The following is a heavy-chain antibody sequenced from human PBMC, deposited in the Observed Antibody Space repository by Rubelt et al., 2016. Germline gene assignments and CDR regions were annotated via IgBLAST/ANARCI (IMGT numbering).Heavy chain of an antibody. CDR2: IYYSVGS. CDR1: GGSISSYY. Sequence: GPGLVKPSETLSLTCTVSGGSISSYYWSWIRQPPGKGLEWIGNIYYSVGSNNKHSLKSRVTIAVDTSKNQFSLNLRSVTAADTAVYYCARSGSYSVFAFDIWGQGTMVTVSS. J-gene: IGHJ3*02. D-gene: IGHD1-26*01. V-gene: IGHV4-59*01. CDR3: ARSGSYSVFAFDI.